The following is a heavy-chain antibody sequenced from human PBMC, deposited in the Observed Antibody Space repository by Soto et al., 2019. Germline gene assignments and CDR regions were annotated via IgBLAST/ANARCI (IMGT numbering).Heavy chain of an antibody. CDR2: ISAYNGNT. Sequence: ASVKVSCKASGYTFTSYGISWVRQAPGQGLEWMGWISAYNGNTNYAQKLQGRVTMTTDTSTSTAYMELRSLRSDDTAVYYCARDRYDIVVVVAATQDAFDIWGQGTMVTVSS. CDR1: GYTFTSYG. CDR3: ARDRYDIVVVVAATQDAFDI. V-gene: IGHV1-18*01. D-gene: IGHD2-15*01. J-gene: IGHJ3*02.